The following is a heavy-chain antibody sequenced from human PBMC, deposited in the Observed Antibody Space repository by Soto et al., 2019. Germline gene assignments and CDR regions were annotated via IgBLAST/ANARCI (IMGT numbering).Heavy chain of an antibody. V-gene: IGHV1-69*13. D-gene: IGHD6-19*01. J-gene: IGHJ6*02. CDR3: AKVRYSSPMGYYYGMDV. CDR2: IIPIFGTA. Sequence: GASVKVSCKASRVAFSKFIVTWVRQAPGLGLEWVGGIIPIFGTANYAQKFQGRVTITADESTSTSYMEVNNLRSEDTAVYYCAKVRYSSPMGYYYGMDVWGQGTTTTVSS. CDR1: RVAFSKFI.